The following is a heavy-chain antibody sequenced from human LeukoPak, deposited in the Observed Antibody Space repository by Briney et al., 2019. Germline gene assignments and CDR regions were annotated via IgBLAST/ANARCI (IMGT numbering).Heavy chain of an antibody. V-gene: IGHV4-39*01. Sequence: PSETLSLTCTVSGGSISSSSYYWAWIRQPPGKGLEWIGSIYYSGSTYYNPSLKSRVTISVDTSKNQFSLKLSSVTAADTAVYYCARQFNYYGSGSFYTNNWFDPWGRGTLVTVSS. J-gene: IGHJ5*02. D-gene: IGHD3-10*01. CDR3: ARQFNYYGSGSFYTNNWFDP. CDR2: IYYSGST. CDR1: GGSISSSSYY.